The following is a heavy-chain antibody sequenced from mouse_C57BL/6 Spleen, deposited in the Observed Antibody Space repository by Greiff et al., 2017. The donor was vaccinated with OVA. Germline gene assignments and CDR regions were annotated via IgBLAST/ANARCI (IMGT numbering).Heavy chain of an antibody. CDR1: GYTFTSYG. Sequence: QVQLQQSGAELARPGASVKLSCKASGYTFTSYGISWVKQRPGQGLEWIGEIYPRSGNTYYNEKFKGKATLTADKSSSTAYMELRSLTSEDSAVYFCARGDYSPLAWLAYWGQGTLVTVSA. J-gene: IGHJ3*01. V-gene: IGHV1-81*01. CDR2: IYPRSGNT. D-gene: IGHD2-12*01. CDR3: ARGDYSPLAWLAY.